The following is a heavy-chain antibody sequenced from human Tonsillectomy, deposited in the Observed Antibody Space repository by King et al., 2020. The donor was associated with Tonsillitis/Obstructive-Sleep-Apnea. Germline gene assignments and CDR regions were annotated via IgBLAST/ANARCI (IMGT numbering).Heavy chain of an antibody. J-gene: IGHJ4*02. V-gene: IGHV2-5*02. Sequence: TLKESGPTLVKPTQTLTLTCTFSGFSLSTSGVGVGWIRQPPGKALEWLALIYWDDDKRYSPSLKSRLTITKDTSKTQVVLTMTNMDPVDTATYYCAHNRGQTTSGPFDYWGQGTLVTVSS. CDR2: IYWDDDK. CDR3: AHNRGQTTSGPFDY. D-gene: IGHD4-17*01. CDR1: GFSLSTSGVG.